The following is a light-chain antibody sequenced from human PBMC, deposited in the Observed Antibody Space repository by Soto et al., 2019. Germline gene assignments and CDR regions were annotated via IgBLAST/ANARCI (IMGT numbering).Light chain of an antibody. CDR1: SSNIGSNY. Sequence: QSVLTRPPSASGTPGQRVTISSSGSSSNIGSNYVYWYQQLPGTAPKLLIYRNNQRPSGVPDRFSGSKSGTSASLAISGLRSEDEADYYCAAWDDSLSVLFGGGTKVTVL. CDR2: RNN. V-gene: IGLV1-47*01. CDR3: AAWDDSLSVL. J-gene: IGLJ2*01.